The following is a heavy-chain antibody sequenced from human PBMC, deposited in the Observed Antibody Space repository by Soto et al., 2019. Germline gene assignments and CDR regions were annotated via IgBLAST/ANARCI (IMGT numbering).Heavy chain of an antibody. V-gene: IGHV4-38-2*01. Sequence: SETLSLTCAVSGYVITNGYHWGWIRQPPGKELEWIGRIYTSGSTNYNPSLKSRVTMSVDTSKNQFSLKLSSVTAADTAVYYCARGGGFLEWLPRSSDYYYGMDVWGQGTTVTVSS. J-gene: IGHJ6*02. CDR2: IYTSGST. CDR1: GYVITNGYH. D-gene: IGHD3-3*01. CDR3: ARGGGFLEWLPRSSDYYYGMDV.